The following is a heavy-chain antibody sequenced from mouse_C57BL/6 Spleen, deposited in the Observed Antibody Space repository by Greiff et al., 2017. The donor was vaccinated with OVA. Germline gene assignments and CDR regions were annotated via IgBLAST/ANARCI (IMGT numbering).Heavy chain of an antibody. J-gene: IGHJ2*01. Sequence: DVMLVESGGGLVKPGGSLKLSCAASGFTFSSYAMSWVRQTPEKRLEWVATISDGGSYTYYPDNVKGRFTISRDNAKNNLYLQMSHLKSEDTAMYYCARDYYGTGYFDYWGQGTTLTVSS. CDR2: ISDGGSYT. CDR3: ARDYYGTGYFDY. V-gene: IGHV5-4*01. D-gene: IGHD1-1*01. CDR1: GFTFSSYA.